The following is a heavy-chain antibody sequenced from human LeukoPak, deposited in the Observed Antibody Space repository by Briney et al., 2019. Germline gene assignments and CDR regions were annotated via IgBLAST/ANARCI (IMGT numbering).Heavy chain of an antibody. J-gene: IGHJ5*02. CDR2: ISGSGGST. Sequence: GGSLRLSCAASGFTFSSYAMSWVRQAPGKGLEWVSAISGSGGSTYYADSVKGRFTISRDNSKNTLYLQMNSLRAEGTAVYYCAKFSGSSWYGWFDPWGQGTLVTVSS. V-gene: IGHV3-23*01. D-gene: IGHD6-13*01. CDR1: GFTFSSYA. CDR3: AKFSGSSWYGWFDP.